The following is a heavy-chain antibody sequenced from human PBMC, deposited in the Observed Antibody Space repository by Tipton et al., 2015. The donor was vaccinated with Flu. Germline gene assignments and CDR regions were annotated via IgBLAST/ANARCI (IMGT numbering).Heavy chain of an antibody. D-gene: IGHD2-15*01. CDR1: GFNFNIYA. CDR3: AKDWFRQDIVGRGAPFDS. CDR2: IAGTTGNT. Sequence: SLRLSCAASGFNFNIYAMSWVRQAPGKGLEWVSGIAGTTGNTYFADSVRGRFTISRDNSKNTLYLHMSSLRAEDTAVCYCAKDWFRQDIVGRGAPFDSWGQGIMVTVSS. V-gene: IGHV3-23*01. J-gene: IGHJ4*02.